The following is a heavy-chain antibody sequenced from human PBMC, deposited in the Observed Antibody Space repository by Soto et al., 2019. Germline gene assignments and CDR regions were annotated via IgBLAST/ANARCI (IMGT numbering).Heavy chain of an antibody. D-gene: IGHD6-6*01. CDR3: ARITTRSNGMDV. CDR1: GGSVSSGYYY. V-gene: IGHV4-61*01. CDR2: VYYSGST. Sequence: SETLSLTCTVSGGSVSSGYYYWSWIRQPPGRGLEWIGYVYYSGSTNYNPSLKSRVTISLDTSQNQFSLKLSSVTAADTAIYYFARITTRSNGMDVWGQGTTVTVSS. J-gene: IGHJ6*02.